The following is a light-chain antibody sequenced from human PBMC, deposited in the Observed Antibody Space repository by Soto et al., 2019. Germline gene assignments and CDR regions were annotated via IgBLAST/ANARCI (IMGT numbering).Light chain of an antibody. CDR2: DTD. Sequence: QAVVTQEPSLTVSPGGTVTLTCGSSIETVTSGRYPYWFQQKPGQAPRTLIYDTDNRHSLTPARFSGSLLGGKAALTLLGAQPEDEADYYCFLNGARDWVFGGGTKLTVL. J-gene: IGLJ3*02. CDR1: IETVTSGRY. V-gene: IGLV7-46*02. CDR3: FLNGARDWV.